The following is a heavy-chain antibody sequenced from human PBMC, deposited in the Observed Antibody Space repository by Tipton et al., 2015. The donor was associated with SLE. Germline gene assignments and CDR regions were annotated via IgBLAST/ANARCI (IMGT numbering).Heavy chain of an antibody. CDR3: ATELFRGYTSGWGPDY. CDR2: IFHSGIT. J-gene: IGHJ4*02. V-gene: IGHV4-30-2*01. CDR1: GASFSGYY. Sequence: TLSLTCGVYGASFSGYYWNWIRQPPGKGLQWIGYIFHSGITYYNPSLKSRVTMSVDRSKNQFSLRLTSVTAADTAVYYCATELFRGYTSGWGPDYWGQGTLVTVSS. D-gene: IGHD6-19*01.